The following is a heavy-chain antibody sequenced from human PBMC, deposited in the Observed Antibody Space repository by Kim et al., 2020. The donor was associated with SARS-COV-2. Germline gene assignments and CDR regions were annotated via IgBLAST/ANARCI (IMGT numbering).Heavy chain of an antibody. CDR2: IKPDGSAE. D-gene: IGHD6-25*01. J-gene: IGHJ6*02. V-gene: IGHV3-7*01. CDR1: GFSFLSHW. Sequence: GGSLRLSCAASGFSFLSHWMTWVRQTPGKGLDWVANIKPDGSAEEYADSVKCRFTVSRDNAKNSLYLQMNSLRVEDTALYYCARHGFNYGLDVWGQGTTVIVSS. CDR3: ARHGFNYGLDV.